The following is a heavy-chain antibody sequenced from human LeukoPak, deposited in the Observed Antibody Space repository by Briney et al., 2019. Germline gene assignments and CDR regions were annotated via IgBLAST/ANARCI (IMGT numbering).Heavy chain of an antibody. D-gene: IGHD2-2*01. Sequence: PGGSLRLSCAAFGFTFSSYWMSWVRQAPGKGLEWVANIKQDGSEKYCLDPVEGRFTISRDNAKNSLYLQMDSLRAEDTAVYYCARARVPAADLPTDYWGQGTLVTVSS. CDR1: GFTFSSYW. J-gene: IGHJ4*02. V-gene: IGHV3-7*05. CDR3: ARARVPAADLPTDY. CDR2: IKQDGSEK.